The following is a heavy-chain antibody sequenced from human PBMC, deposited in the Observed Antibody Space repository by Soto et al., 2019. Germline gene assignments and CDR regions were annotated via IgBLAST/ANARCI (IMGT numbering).Heavy chain of an antibody. Sequence: GASVKVSCKASGYAFTSYAMHWVRQAPGQRLEWMGWINAGNGNTKYSQKFQGRVTITRDTSASTAYMELSSLRSEDTAVYYCARFNGRTNAFDIWGQGTMVTVS. D-gene: IGHD2-8*01. V-gene: IGHV1-3*01. CDR2: INAGNGNT. CDR1: GYAFTSYA. J-gene: IGHJ3*02. CDR3: ARFNGRTNAFDI.